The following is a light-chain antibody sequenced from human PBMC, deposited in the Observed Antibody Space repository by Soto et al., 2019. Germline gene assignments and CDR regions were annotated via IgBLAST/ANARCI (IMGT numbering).Light chain of an antibody. V-gene: IGLV3-25*03. CDR3: QSADSSGAWV. CDR2: KDT. J-gene: IGLJ3*02. CDR1: ALPKQY. Sequence: SYELTQPPSVSVSPGQTARITCSGDALPKQYGYWYQQKPGQAPVVVISKDTERPSGIPERFSGSSSWTTVTLTISAVQAEDEADYYCQSADSSGAWVFGGGTKVTVL.